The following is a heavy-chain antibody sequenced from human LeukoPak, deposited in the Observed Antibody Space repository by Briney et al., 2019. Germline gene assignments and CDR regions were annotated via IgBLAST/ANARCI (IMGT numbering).Heavy chain of an antibody. V-gene: IGHV3-13*04. J-gene: IGHJ6*02. CDR2: IGTAGDT. CDR1: TFTFTTFD. CDR3: ALFYYNGSQSRLYYYYVIDV. D-gene: IGHD3-10*01. Sequence: RGSLSLSCALSTFTFTTFDIGWDSQATGKGLEWVSAIGTAGDTYYPGSVKGRFTISRENAKNSLYLQMNSLRAGDTAVYYCALFYYNGSQSRLYYYYVIDVWGQGTTVTVSS.